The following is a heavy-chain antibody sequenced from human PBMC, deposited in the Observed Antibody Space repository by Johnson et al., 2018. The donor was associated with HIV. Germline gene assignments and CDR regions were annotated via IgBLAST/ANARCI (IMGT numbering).Heavy chain of an antibody. CDR1: GFTFSAYY. V-gene: IGHV3-11*04. CDR3: ARCRDAYTLLSAFDI. D-gene: IGHD5-24*01. Sequence: QVQLVESGGGLVQPGGSLRLSCAASGFTFSAYYMSWIRQAPGKGLECLSYISSSGSIIYYTDSVKGRFTISRDNAKNSLYLHMNSLRAEDTAVYYCARCRDAYTLLSAFDIWGQGTMVTVSS. J-gene: IGHJ3*02. CDR2: ISSSGSII.